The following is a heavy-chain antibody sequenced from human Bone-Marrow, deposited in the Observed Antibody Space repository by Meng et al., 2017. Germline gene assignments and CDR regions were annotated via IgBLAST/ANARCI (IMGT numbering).Heavy chain of an antibody. D-gene: IGHD6-13*01. V-gene: IGHV1-46*01. J-gene: IGHJ6*02. CDR1: GYTFTSYY. CDR3: ARGGPSSSWYGVLYYYGMDV. CDR2: INPSGGST. Sequence: ASVKVSCKASGYTFTSYYMHWVRQAPGQGLEWMGIINPSGGSTSYAQKFQGRVTMTRDTSTSTVHMELSSLRSEDTAVYYCARGGPSSSWYGVLYYYGMDVWGQGTTVTVSS.